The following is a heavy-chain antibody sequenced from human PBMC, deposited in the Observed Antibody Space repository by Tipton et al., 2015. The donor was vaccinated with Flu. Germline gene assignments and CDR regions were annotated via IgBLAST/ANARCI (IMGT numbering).Heavy chain of an antibody. V-gene: IGHV4-38-2*01. J-gene: IGHJ4*02. Sequence: TLSLTCSVSGYSINSGYYWDWVRRPPGKGLEWIGTIYRSGSTYYNPSLKSRLTISVDTSQNQFPLRLSSVTAADTAVYYCARHTGDSVRGVIDYWGKGTLVTVSS. CDR2: IYRSGST. D-gene: IGHD3-10*02. CDR3: ARHTGDSVRGVIDY. CDR1: GYSINSGYY.